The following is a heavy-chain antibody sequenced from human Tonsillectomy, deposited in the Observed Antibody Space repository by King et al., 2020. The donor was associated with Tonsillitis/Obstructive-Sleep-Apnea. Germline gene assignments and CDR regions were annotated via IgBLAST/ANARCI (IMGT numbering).Heavy chain of an antibody. V-gene: IGHV4-61*01. CDR3: ARDKYSYNNPTDYYYYYMDV. CDR1: GGSVSSGSYY. Sequence: PLQESGPGLVKPSETLSLTCTVSGGSVSSGSYYWSWIRQPPGKGLEWIGYIYYSGSTNYNPSLKSRVTISVDTSKKQFSLKLSSVTAADTAVYYCARDKYSYNNPTDYYYYYMDVWGKGTTVTVSS. D-gene: IGHD1-26*01. CDR2: IYYSGST. J-gene: IGHJ6*03.